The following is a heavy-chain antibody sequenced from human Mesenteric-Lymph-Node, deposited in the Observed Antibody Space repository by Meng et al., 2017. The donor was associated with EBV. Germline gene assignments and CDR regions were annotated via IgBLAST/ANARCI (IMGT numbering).Heavy chain of an antibody. D-gene: IGHD4-17*01. CDR1: GGTFSGYS. J-gene: IGHJ4*02. V-gene: IGHV4-34*01. CDR3: ARGPPTLTSYVYFDY. Sequence: QQLLKTWGAGLLKPLGRLSLTCAVYGGTFSGYSWTWIRQPPGKGPEWIGEINQSVSTNYSPSLKSRVTISVDTSKTQFSLNLRSVTAADTAVYYCARGPPTLTSYVYFDYWGQGILVTVSS. CDR2: INQSVST.